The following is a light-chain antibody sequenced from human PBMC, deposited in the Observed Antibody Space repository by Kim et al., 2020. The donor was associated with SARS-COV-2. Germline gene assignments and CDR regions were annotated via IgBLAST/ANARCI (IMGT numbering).Light chain of an antibody. V-gene: IGLV2-11*01. CDR3: CSYAGSYTYV. J-gene: IGLJ1*01. Sequence: SALTQPRSVSGSPGQSVAISCTGTSSDVGGYNYVSWYQQLPGEAPKLMIYDVSKRPSGVPDRFSGSKSGNTASLTISGLQAEDEADYYCCSYAGSYTYVFGAGTKVTVL. CDR1: SSDVGGYNY. CDR2: DVS.